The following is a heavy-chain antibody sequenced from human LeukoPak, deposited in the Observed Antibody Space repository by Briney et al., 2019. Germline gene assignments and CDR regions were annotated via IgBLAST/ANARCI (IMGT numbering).Heavy chain of an antibody. CDR3: AKDRFYYDSSGYGLLTD. Sequence: SETLSLTCTVSGGSISSYYWSWIRQPPGKGLEWIGYIYYSGSTNYNPSLKSRVTISVDTSKNQFSLKLSSVTAADTAVYYCAKDRFYYDSSGYGLLTDWGQGTLVTVSS. V-gene: IGHV4-59*12. CDR1: GGSISSYY. CDR2: IYYSGST. J-gene: IGHJ4*02. D-gene: IGHD3-22*01.